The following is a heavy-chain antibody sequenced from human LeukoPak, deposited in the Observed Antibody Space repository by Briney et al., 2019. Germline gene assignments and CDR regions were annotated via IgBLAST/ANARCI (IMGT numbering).Heavy chain of an antibody. D-gene: IGHD3-10*01. CDR3: ARDYYGSGSYSRYYYYYGMDV. CDR2: ISAYNGNT. Sequence: ASVKVSCKASGYTFTSYGISWVRQAPGQGFEWMGWISAYNGNTNYAQKLQGRVTMTTDTSTSTAYMELRSLRSDDTAVYYCARDYYGSGSYSRYYYYYGMDVWGKGTTVTVSS. V-gene: IGHV1-18*04. J-gene: IGHJ6*04. CDR1: GYTFTSYG.